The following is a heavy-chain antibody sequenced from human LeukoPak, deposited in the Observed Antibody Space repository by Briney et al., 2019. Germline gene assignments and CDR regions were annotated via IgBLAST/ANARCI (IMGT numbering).Heavy chain of an antibody. Sequence: GGSLRLSCAASGFIFSSDDMHWVRQAPGKGLEWVAGIQSNGRNKYYVDSVKGRFAISRDNSKSTLYLQVDSLRVEDTALYYCARESEGGTGTSCPDYWGQGTLVTVSS. CDR1: GFIFSSDD. D-gene: IGHD2-2*01. CDR2: IQSNGRNK. V-gene: IGHV3-33*05. CDR3: ARESEGGTGTSCPDY. J-gene: IGHJ4*02.